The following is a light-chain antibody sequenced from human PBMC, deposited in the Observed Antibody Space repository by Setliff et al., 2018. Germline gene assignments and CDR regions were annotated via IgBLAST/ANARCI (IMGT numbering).Light chain of an antibody. Sequence: QSVLTQPASVSGSPGQSITISCTGTSSDVGDYKYVSWYQQLPGKAPKLIIFEVSNRPSGIPNRFSGSKSGNTASLSISGLQAEDEADYYCSSYTSLGTRVFGTGTKVTVL. V-gene: IGLV2-14*01. CDR2: EVS. CDR3: SSYTSLGTRV. J-gene: IGLJ1*01. CDR1: SSDVGDYKY.